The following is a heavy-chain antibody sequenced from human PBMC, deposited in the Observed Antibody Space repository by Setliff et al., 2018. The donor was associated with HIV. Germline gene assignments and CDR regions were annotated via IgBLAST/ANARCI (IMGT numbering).Heavy chain of an antibody. CDR2: IHYSGST. CDR3: ARDRDVVVTAYPYYYYYGMDV. CDR1: GDPISNYY. Sequence: SETLSLTCTVSGDPISNYYWSWIRQPPGKGLEWIGYIHYSGSTNYNPSLKSRVTISVDTSKNQFSLRLSSVTAADTAVYYCARDRDVVVTAYPYYYYYGMDVWGQGTTVTVSS. D-gene: IGHD2-21*02. J-gene: IGHJ6*02. V-gene: IGHV4-59*01.